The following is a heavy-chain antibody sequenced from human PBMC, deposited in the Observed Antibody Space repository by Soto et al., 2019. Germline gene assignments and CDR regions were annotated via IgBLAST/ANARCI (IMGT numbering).Heavy chain of an antibody. J-gene: IGHJ4*02. D-gene: IGHD4-17*01. Sequence: QVQLVQSGAEVKKPGSSVKVSCKASGGTFSSYAISWVRQAPGQGLEWMGGIIPIFGTANYAQKFQGRVTINADESTSTAYMELSSLRSEDTAVYYCARDLAYGDCVGGGLYWGQGTLVTVSS. CDR1: GGTFSSYA. CDR2: IIPIFGTA. V-gene: IGHV1-69*12. CDR3: ARDLAYGDCVGGGLY.